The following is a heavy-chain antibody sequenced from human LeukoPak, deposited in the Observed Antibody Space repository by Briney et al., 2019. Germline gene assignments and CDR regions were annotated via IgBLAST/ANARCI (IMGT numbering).Heavy chain of an antibody. CDR3: AREGIAVAGTGPLDY. Sequence: GGSLRLSCAASGFPFSSYGMHWVRQAPGKGLEWVAVIWYDGSNKYYADSVKGRFTISRDNSKNTLYLQMNSLRAEDTAVYYCAREGIAVAGTGPLDYWGQGTLVTVSS. D-gene: IGHD6-19*01. V-gene: IGHV3-30*19. CDR2: IWYDGSNK. CDR1: GFPFSSYG. J-gene: IGHJ4*02.